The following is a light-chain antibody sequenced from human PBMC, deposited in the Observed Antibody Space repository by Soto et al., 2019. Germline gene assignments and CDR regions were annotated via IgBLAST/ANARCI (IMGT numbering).Light chain of an antibody. Sequence: QSVLTQPASVSGSPGQSITISCTGTSSDVGGYNYVSWYQQHPGKAPKLMIYGVNNRPSGVSDRFSGSKSGNTASLTISGLQAEDEADYYCTSYTSNTIGVLGGGTKLTVL. CDR2: GVN. J-gene: IGLJ3*02. CDR1: SSDVGGYNY. V-gene: IGLV2-14*03. CDR3: TSYTSNTIGV.